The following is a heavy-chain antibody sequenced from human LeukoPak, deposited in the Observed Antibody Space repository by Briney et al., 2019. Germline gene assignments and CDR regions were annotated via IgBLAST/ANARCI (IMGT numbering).Heavy chain of an antibody. D-gene: IGHD3-3*01. CDR3: ARAGDVLRFLEWLPPNWFDP. Sequence: SVKVSCKAPGGTFSSYAISWVRQAPGQGLEWMGRIIPIFGIANYAQKFQGRVTITADKSTSTAYMELSSLRSEDTAVYYCARAGDVLRFLEWLPPNWFDPWGQGTLVTVSS. CDR1: GGTFSSYA. J-gene: IGHJ5*02. V-gene: IGHV1-69*04. CDR2: IIPIFGIA.